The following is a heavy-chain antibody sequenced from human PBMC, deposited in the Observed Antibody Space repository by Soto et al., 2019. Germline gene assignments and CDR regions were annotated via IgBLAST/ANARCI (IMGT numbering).Heavy chain of an antibody. Sequence: QVQLQESGPGLVKPSETLSLTCTVSGGSISSYYWHWIRQPPGKDLEYIGYIYYSGTTYYNPSLRGRVTISVDTSTKQFSLKLTSVTAADTALYYCAGDRGDSIEYWGQGILVTVSS. CDR1: GGSISSYY. D-gene: IGHD2-21*02. CDR3: AGDRGDSIEY. CDR2: IYYSGTT. J-gene: IGHJ4*02. V-gene: IGHV4-59*01.